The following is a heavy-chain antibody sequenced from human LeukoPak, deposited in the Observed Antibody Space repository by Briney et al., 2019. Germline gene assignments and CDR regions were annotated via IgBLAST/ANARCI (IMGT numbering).Heavy chain of an antibody. CDR2: ISAYNGNT. Sequence: ASVKVSCKGSGYTFTSYSNSWVRQAPGQGLEWMGWISAYNGNTNYAQKLQGRVTMTTDTSTSTAYMTLRSLRSDDTAVYYCAREVPYDTSNYYQPFDYWGQGTLVTVSS. J-gene: IGHJ4*02. CDR1: GYTFTSYS. V-gene: IGHV1-18*01. D-gene: IGHD3-22*01. CDR3: AREVPYDTSNYYQPFDY.